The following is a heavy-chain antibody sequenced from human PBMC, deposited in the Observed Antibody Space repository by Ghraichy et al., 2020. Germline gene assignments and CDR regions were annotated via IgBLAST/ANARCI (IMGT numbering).Heavy chain of an antibody. J-gene: IGHJ4*02. CDR3: ATDDGSGSHRSLGY. V-gene: IGHV3-48*04. CDR2: ITSSSRTT. CDR1: GFPFSAYG. D-gene: IGHD3-22*01. Sequence: GSLRLSCVGSGFPFSAYGMNWVRPSPGKGLEWVSYITSSSRTTFYADFVKGRFTISSDNAKNTLYLQMNSLRAEDTAVYYCATDDGSGSHRSLGYWGQGSLVTVSS.